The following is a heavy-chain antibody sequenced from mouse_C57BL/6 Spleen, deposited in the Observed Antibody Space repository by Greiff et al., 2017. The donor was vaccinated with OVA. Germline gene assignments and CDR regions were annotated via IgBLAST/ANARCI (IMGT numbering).Heavy chain of an antibody. D-gene: IGHD3-2*02. J-gene: IGHJ2*01. CDR3: ASGGPAQAPVEY. CDR2: INPSNGGT. V-gene: IGHV1-53*01. Sequence: QVQLQQPGTELVKPGAPVKLSCKASGYTFTSYWMHWVKQRPGQGLEWIGNINPSNGGTNYNEKFKSKATLTVDKSSSTAYMQLSSLTSEDSAVYYCASGGPAQAPVEYWGQGTTLTVSS. CDR1: GYTFTSYW.